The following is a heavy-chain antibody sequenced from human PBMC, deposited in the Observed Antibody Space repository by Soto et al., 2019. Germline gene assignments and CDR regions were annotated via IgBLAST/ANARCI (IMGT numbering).Heavy chain of an antibody. CDR3: AKDLTRSGVSGYSSGWSDVNDY. CDR2: ISGSGGST. Sequence: GGSLRLSCAASGFTFSSYAMSWVRQAPGKGLEWVSAISGSGGSTYYADSVKGRFTISRDNSKNTLYLQMNSLRAEDTAVYYCAKDLTRSGVSGYSSGWSDVNDYWGQGTLVTVSS. V-gene: IGHV3-23*01. J-gene: IGHJ4*02. CDR1: GFTFSSYA. D-gene: IGHD6-19*01.